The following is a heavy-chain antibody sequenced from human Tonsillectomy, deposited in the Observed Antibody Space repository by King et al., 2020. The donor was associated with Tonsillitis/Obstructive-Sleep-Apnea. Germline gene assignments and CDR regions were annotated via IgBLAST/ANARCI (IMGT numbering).Heavy chain of an antibody. Sequence: QLVQSGAEVKKPRASVKVSCKASGYTFTSYYMHWVRQAPGQGLEWMGIINPSGGSTSYAQKFQGRVTMTRDTSTSTVYMELSSLRSEDTAVYYCASTIAARRKADAFDIWGQGTMVTVSS. CDR2: INPSGGST. CDR3: ASTIAARRKADAFDI. J-gene: IGHJ3*02. V-gene: IGHV1-46*01. CDR1: GYTFTSYY. D-gene: IGHD6-6*01.